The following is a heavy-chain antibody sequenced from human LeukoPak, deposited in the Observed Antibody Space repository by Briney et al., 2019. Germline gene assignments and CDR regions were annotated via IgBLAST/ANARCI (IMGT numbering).Heavy chain of an antibody. D-gene: IGHD5-12*01. CDR3: ARVGGYSGYDYSY. Sequence: ASVKVSCKACGYTFTGYYMHWVRQAPGQGLEWMGWINPNSGGTNYAQKFQGRVTMTRDTSISTAYMELSRLRSDDTAVYYCARVGGYSGYDYSYWGQGTLVTVSS. V-gene: IGHV1-2*02. CDR2: INPNSGGT. CDR1: GYTFTGYY. J-gene: IGHJ4*02.